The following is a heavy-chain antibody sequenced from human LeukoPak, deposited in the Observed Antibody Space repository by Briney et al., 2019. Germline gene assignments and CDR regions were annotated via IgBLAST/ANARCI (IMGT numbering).Heavy chain of an antibody. CDR2: TSAYNGNT. V-gene: IGHV1-18*01. D-gene: IGHD3-10*01. J-gene: IGHJ6*03. CDR1: GYTFTSYG. CDR3: VRLSGGVETWFYGSGSYNYYMDV. Sequence: ASVKVTCKASGYTFTSYGISWVRQAPGQGLEWMGWTSAYNGNTNYAQKLQGRVTMTTDTSTSTAYMELRILRPDDTAVYYCVRLSGGVETWFYGSGSYNYYMDVWGKGTTVTVSS.